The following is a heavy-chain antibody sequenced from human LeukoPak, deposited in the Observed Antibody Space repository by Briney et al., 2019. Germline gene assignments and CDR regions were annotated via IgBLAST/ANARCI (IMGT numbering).Heavy chain of an antibody. J-gene: IGHJ3*02. V-gene: IGHV4-34*09. D-gene: IGHD3-3*01. Sequence: PSETLSLTCAVYGGSFSGYYWSWIRQPPGKGLEWIGEINHSGSTNYNPSLKSRVTISVDTSKNQFSLKLSSVTAADTAVYYCASSVITIFGVGKDAFDIWGQGTMVTVSS. CDR2: INHSGST. CDR3: ASSVITIFGVGKDAFDI. CDR1: GGSFSGYY.